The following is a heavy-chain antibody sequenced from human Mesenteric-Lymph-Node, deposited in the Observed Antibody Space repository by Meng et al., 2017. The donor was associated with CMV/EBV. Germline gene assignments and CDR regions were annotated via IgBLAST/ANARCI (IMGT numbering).Heavy chain of an antibody. CDR1: GTFGSYN. CDR3: ARALDLRDGYNYPPFDY. J-gene: IGHJ4*02. Sequence: GTFGSYNISWLRQARGQGLEWMGRITPILDTANYAQKFQGRVTISADKSTSTTYVELSSLTSEDAAIYYCARALDLRDGYNYPPFDYWGQGTLVTVSS. D-gene: IGHD5-24*01. V-gene: IGHV1-69*08. CDR2: ITPILDTA.